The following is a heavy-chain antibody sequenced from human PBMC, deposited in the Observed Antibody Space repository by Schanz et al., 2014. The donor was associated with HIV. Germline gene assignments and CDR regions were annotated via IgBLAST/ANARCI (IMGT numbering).Heavy chain of an antibody. CDR1: GYTFPNYH. Sequence: QVQLVQSGAEVKKPGASVKVSCKASGYTFPNYHIHWVRQAPGQGLEWMARINLGGGSAIYAQKFQGRVTITRDTSTSTDHMELSSLRSEDTAVYYCARAGDISGYYIDYWGQGTLVTVSS. CDR3: ARAGDISGYYIDY. D-gene: IGHD3-22*01. V-gene: IGHV1-46*01. J-gene: IGHJ4*02. CDR2: INLGGGSA.